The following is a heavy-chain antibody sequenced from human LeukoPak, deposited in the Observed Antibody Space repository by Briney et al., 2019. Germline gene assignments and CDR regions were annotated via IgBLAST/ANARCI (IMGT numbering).Heavy chain of an antibody. CDR1: GFTFSSYG. J-gene: IGHJ3*02. CDR2: ISGSGGST. CDR3: ARVGQYYDILTGYLHDAFDI. Sequence: GGSLRLSCAASGFTFSSYGMSWVRQAPGKGLEWVSAISGSGGSTYYADSVKGRFTISRDNSKNTPYLQMNSLRAEDAAVYYCARVGQYYDILTGYLHDAFDIWGQGTMVTVSS. D-gene: IGHD3-9*01. V-gene: IGHV3-23*01.